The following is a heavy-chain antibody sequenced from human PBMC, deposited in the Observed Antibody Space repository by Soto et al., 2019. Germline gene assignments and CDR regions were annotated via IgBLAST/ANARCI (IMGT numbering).Heavy chain of an antibody. CDR3: ARDERDTAMDPRGWFDP. D-gene: IGHD5-18*01. CDR1: GGSISSGGYY. CDR2: IYYSGST. J-gene: IGHJ5*02. Sequence: PSETLSLTCTVSGGSISSGGYYWSWIRQHPGKGLEWIGYIYYSGSTYYNPSLKSRVTISVDTSKNQFSLKLSSVTAADTAVYYCARDERDTAMDPRGWFDPWGQGTLVTVSS. V-gene: IGHV4-31*03.